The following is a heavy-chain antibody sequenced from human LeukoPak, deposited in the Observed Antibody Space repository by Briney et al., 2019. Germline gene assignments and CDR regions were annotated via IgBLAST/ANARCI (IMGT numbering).Heavy chain of an antibody. D-gene: IGHD6-19*01. J-gene: IGHJ4*02. CDR3: AREKQKYSSGWYCLDY. V-gene: IGHV3-33*01. CDR1: GFTFSSYG. Sequence: GGSLRLSCAASGFTFSSYGFHWVRHAPGKGLEGVALIWYDGSNKYYADSVKGRFTISRDNSKNTLYLQMNSLRAEDTAVYYCAREKQKYSSGWYCLDYWGQGTLVTVSS. CDR2: IWYDGSNK.